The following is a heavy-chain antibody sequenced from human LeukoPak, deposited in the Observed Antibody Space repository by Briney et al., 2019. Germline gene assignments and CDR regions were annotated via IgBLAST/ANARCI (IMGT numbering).Heavy chain of an antibody. V-gene: IGHV4-34*01. CDR2: TSHSGST. J-gene: IGHJ2*01. CDR1: GGSFSGYY. CDR3: ARHNFYIWYFDL. D-gene: IGHD1-20*01. Sequence: SETLSLTCAVYGGSFSGYYWSWIRQPPGKGLEWIGETSHSGSTNYNPSLESRVTISVDKSKNQFSLKLSSVTAADTAVYYCARHNFYIWYFDLWGRGTLVTVSS.